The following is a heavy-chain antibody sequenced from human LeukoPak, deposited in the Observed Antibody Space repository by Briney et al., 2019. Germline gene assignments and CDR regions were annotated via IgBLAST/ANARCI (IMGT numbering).Heavy chain of an antibody. CDR3: ARGSVGTYYYDSSGEAVTYNWIDP. CDR2: ISAYNGNT. J-gene: IGHJ5*02. V-gene: IGHV1-18*01. D-gene: IGHD3-22*01. Sequence: ASVKVSCKASGYTFTSYGISWVRQAPGQGLEWMGWISAYNGNTNYAQKLQGRVTMTTDTSTSTAYMELRSLRSDDTAVYYCARGSVGTYYYDSSGEAVTYNWIDPWGQGTLVTVSS. CDR1: GYTFTSYG.